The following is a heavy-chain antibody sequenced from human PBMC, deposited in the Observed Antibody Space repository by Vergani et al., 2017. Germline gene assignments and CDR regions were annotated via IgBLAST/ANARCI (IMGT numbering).Heavy chain of an antibody. V-gene: IGHV2-26*01. Sequence: QVTLKESGPVLVKPSETLTLTCTASGFSLSNAGMGVSWLRQPPGKAPEWLAHIFSNDETSYTTSLKRRLTISKDTSKSQVVRSMTNMDPVDTATFFCARIHEHISGCYYFDYWGQGARVTVSS. CDR2: IFSNDET. CDR1: GFSLSNAGMG. CDR3: ARIHEHISGCYYFDY. J-gene: IGHJ4*02. D-gene: IGHD6-19*01.